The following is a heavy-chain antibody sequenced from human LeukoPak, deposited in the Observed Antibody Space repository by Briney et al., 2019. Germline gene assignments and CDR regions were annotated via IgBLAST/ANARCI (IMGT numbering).Heavy chain of an antibody. Sequence: GGSLRLSCVVSGFTFSHYWMNWVRQAPGKGLEYVAYINPDGSEKNCVDSVKGRFSISRDNAQNTLFLQTNSLRAEDTALYYCARHGDFCFDNWGQGTPVTVS. D-gene: IGHD4-17*01. J-gene: IGHJ4*02. V-gene: IGHV3-7*03. CDR2: INPDGSEK. CDR3: ARHGDFCFDN. CDR1: GFTFSHYW.